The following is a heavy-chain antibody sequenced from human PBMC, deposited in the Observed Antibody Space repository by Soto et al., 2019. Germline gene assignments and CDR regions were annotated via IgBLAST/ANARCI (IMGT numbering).Heavy chain of an antibody. D-gene: IGHD6-13*01. J-gene: IGHJ4*02. CDR3: ARGGGAAAADY. CDR1: GGSISSNY. V-gene: IGHV4-59*01. Sequence: SETLSLTCTFSGGSISSNYWSWIRQPPGKGLEWIGYIYYSGSTNYNPSLKSRVTISVDTSKNQFSLKLSSVTAADTAVYYCARGGGAAAADYWGQGTLVTISS. CDR2: IYYSGST.